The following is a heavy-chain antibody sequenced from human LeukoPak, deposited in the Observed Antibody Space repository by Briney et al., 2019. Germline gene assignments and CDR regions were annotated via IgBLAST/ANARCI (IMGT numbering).Heavy chain of an antibody. CDR1: GGSISSGGYY. V-gene: IGHV4-30-2*01. Sequence: SETLSLTCTVSGGSISSGGYYWSWIRQPPGKGLERIGHIYHSGSTYYNPSLKSRVTISVDRSKNQFSLKLSSVTAADTAVYYCARSLRAGEWELPHFDYWGQGTLVTVSS. CDR2: IYHSGST. D-gene: IGHD1-26*01. J-gene: IGHJ4*02. CDR3: ARSLRAGEWELPHFDY.